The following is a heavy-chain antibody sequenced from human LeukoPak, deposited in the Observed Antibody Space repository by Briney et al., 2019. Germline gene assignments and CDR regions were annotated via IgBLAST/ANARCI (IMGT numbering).Heavy chain of an antibody. CDR2: IYYSGST. Sequence: SETLSLTCTVSGGSISSHYWSWIRQPPGKGLEWIGYIYYSGSTNYNPSLKSRVTISVDTSKNQFSLKLSSVTAAGTAVYYCARSLSVSSDFDYWGQGTLVTVSS. J-gene: IGHJ4*02. D-gene: IGHD6-6*01. CDR1: GGSISSHY. CDR3: ARSLSVSSDFDY. V-gene: IGHV4-59*11.